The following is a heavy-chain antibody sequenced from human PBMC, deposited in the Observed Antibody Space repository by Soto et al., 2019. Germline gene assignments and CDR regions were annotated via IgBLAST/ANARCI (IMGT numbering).Heavy chain of an antibody. J-gene: IGHJ6*02. CDR1: GGSFSGYY. CDR3: ARNPQWLVYYYYGMDV. Sequence: SETLSLTCAVYGGSFSGYYWSWIRQPPGKGLEWIGEINHSGSTNYNPSLKSRVTISVDTDKNQFSQNLSSVTAADTAVYDCARNPQWLVYYYYGMDVWGQGTTVTVSS. D-gene: IGHD6-19*01. V-gene: IGHV4-34*01. CDR2: INHSGST.